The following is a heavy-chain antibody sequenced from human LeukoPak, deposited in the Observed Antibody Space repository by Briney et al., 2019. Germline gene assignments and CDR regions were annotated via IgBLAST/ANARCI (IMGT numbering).Heavy chain of an antibody. J-gene: IGHJ1*01. CDR3: ASPSQAYYDILTGFHD. Sequence: SETLSLTCSVSGGSISDTNHYWGWIRQPPGKGLEWIASIDYRGNTYQKPSLKSRVTISLDTSKSHFSLQLSSVTAADTAVYYCASPSQAYYDILTGFHDWGRGPLVAVSS. CDR2: IDYRGNT. D-gene: IGHD3-9*01. CDR1: GGSISDTNHY. V-gene: IGHV4-39*07.